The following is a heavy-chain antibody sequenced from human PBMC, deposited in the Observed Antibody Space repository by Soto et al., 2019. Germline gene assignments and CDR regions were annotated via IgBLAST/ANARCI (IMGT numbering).Heavy chain of an antibody. CDR3: ASLRGYSGYDPDY. J-gene: IGHJ4*02. Sequence: PGGSLRLSCEASGFTFSSYAMSWVRQAPGKGLEWVSGISGGGSTTYYADSVKGRFTISRDNSKNTLYLQMNSLRAEDTAVYYCASLRGYSGYDPDYWGQGTLVTVSS. CDR1: GFTFSSYA. V-gene: IGHV3-23*01. CDR2: ISGGGSTT. D-gene: IGHD5-12*01.